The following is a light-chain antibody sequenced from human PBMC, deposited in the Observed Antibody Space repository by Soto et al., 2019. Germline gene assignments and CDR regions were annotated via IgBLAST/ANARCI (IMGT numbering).Light chain of an antibody. Sequence: QSALTQPASVSGSPGQPITISCTGSSSNVGGYNHVSWYQQHPGKAPKVMIYEVNNRPSGVSDRFSGSKSGNTASLTISGLQADDEADYYCSSYTSSSTLVFGTGTKVTVL. V-gene: IGLV2-14*01. J-gene: IGLJ1*01. CDR1: SSNVGGYNH. CDR2: EVN. CDR3: SSYTSSSTLV.